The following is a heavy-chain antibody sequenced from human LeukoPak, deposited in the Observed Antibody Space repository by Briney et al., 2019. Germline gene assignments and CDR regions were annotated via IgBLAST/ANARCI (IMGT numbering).Heavy chain of an antibody. J-gene: IGHJ4*02. Sequence: PGGSLRLSCAASGFIFSDYEMNWVRQAPGKGLEWLSYISSSGSSIFYADSVKGRFTISRDNAKNSLYLEMNSLRAEDTAAYYCARESLYYDSIGYYHIFDYWGQGTLVTVSS. D-gene: IGHD3-22*01. CDR3: ARESLYYDSIGYYHIFDY. CDR2: ISSSGSSI. V-gene: IGHV3-48*03. CDR1: GFIFSDYE.